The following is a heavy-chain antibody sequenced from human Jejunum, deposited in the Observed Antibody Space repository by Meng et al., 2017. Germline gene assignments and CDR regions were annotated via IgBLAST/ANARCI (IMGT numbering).Heavy chain of an antibody. CDR3: AKSRVGATRYFDY. CDR1: GFSFSSFG. D-gene: IGHD1-26*01. J-gene: IGHJ4*02. Sequence: QVQLVESGGGVVQPGRSLRLSCAASGFSFSSFGMHWVRQAPGKGLEWVAIISSDGNNGYYADSVKGRFTISRDNSKNTMYLQMNSLRAEDTAVYYCAKSRVGATRYFDYWGQGTLVTVSS. CDR2: ISSDGNNG. V-gene: IGHV3-30*18.